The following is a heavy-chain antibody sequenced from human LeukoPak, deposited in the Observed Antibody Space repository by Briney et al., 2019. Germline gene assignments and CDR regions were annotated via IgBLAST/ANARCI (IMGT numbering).Heavy chain of an antibody. CDR3: ARQTVYSYGHTLDY. CDR1: GYSFTSFW. CDR2: IYPGDSDT. Sequence: GESLKISCQGSGYSFTSFWIVWVRQMPGKGLEWMGIIYPGDSDTRYSPSFQGQVTISADKSISTAYLQWSSLKASDTAMYYCARQTVYSYGHTLDYWGQGTLVTVSS. J-gene: IGHJ4*02. V-gene: IGHV5-51*01. D-gene: IGHD5-18*01.